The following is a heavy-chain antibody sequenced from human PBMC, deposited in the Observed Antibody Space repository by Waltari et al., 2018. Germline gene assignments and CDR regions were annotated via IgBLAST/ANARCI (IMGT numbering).Heavy chain of an antibody. CDR2: IIPIFGTA. CDR3: ARGSVVVAATGFVDGFNAFDI. CDR1: GGTFSSYA. Sequence: QVQLVQSGAEVKKPGSSVKVSCKASGGTFSSYAISWVRQAPGHGLEWMGGIIPIFGTANYAQKFQGRVTITADKSTSTAYMELSSLRSEDTAVYYCARGSVVVAATGFVDGFNAFDIWGQGTMVTVSS. D-gene: IGHD2-15*01. V-gene: IGHV1-69*14. J-gene: IGHJ3*02.